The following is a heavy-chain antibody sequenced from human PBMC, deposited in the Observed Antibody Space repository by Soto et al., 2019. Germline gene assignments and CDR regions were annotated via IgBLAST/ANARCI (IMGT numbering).Heavy chain of an antibody. CDR3: ARVFVVVAATGYYYYYYMDV. CDR1: SGSISSSNW. J-gene: IGHJ6*03. CDR2: IYHSGST. V-gene: IGHV4-4*02. D-gene: IGHD2-15*01. Sequence: PSETLSLTCAVSSGSISSSNWWSWVRQPPGKGLEWIGEIYHSGSTNYNPSLKSRVTISVDKSKNQFSLKLSSVTAADTAVYYCARVFVVVAATGYYYYYYMDVWGKGTTVTVSS.